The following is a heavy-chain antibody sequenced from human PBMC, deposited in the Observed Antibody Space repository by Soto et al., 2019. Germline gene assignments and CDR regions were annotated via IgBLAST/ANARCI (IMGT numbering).Heavy chain of an antibody. V-gene: IGHV3-23*01. CDR1: GFTFSSYA. J-gene: IGHJ4*02. Sequence: PGGSLRLSCAASGFTFSSYAMSWVRQAPGKGLEWVSAISGSGGSTYYADSVKGRFTISRDNSKNTLYLQMNSLRAEDTAVYYCAKTRGKNSDTAMAPMTGYSRNWYIGYWGQGTLVTVSS. CDR2: ISGSGGST. D-gene: IGHD5-18*01. CDR3: AKTRGKNSDTAMAPMTGYSRNWYIGY.